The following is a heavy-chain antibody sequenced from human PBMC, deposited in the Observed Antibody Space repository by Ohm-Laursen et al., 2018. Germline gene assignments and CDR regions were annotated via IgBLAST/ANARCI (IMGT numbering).Heavy chain of an antibody. CDR2: IKPDGTEQ. Sequence: SLRLSCAASGFTFSIKWMSWVRQAPGKGPERLANIKPDGTEQYYVDSVKGRFTISRDNAKKSLFLQMNSLRAEDTALYYCAKDLERRITMVRGFYYYYGMDVWGQGTTVTVSS. V-gene: IGHV3-7*03. D-gene: IGHD3-10*01. J-gene: IGHJ6*02. CDR3: AKDLERRITMVRGFYYYYGMDV. CDR1: GFTFSIKW.